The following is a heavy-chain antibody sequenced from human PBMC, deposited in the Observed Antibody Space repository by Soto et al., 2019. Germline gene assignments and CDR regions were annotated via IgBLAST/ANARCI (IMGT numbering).Heavy chain of an antibody. CDR3: ARGGGTLCGVLHRGVKDAFDS. Sequence: SETLSLTCAVYGGSFSGYYWSWIRQPPGKGLEWIGEINHSGSTNYNPSLKSRVTISVDTSKNQFSLKLSSVTAADTAVYYRARGGGTLCGVLHRGVKDAFDSWGQGTMVTV. CDR2: INHSGST. J-gene: IGHJ3*02. D-gene: IGHD3-3*01. CDR1: GGSFSGYY. V-gene: IGHV4-34*01.